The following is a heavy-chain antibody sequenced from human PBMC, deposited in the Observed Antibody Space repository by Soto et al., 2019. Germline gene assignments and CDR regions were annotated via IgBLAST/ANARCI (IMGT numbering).Heavy chain of an antibody. CDR1: GGTFSSYA. J-gene: IGHJ6*02. CDR3: AEGGYSGYDLLYGMDV. V-gene: IGHV1-69*01. Sequence: QVPLVQSGAEVKKPGSSVKVSCKASGGTFSSYAISWVRQAPGQGLEWMGGIIPIFGTANYAQKFQGRVTITADESTSTAYMELSSLRSEDTAVYYCAEGGYSGYDLLYGMDVWGQGTTVTVSS. D-gene: IGHD5-12*01. CDR2: IIPIFGTA.